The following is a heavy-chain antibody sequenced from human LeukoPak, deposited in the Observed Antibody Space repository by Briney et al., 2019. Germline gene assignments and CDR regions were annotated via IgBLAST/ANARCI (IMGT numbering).Heavy chain of an antibody. CDR1: GASVSSGDYY. CDR3: ARDYLETASCASGVCYTGGFDP. Sequence: NPSQTLSLTCTVSGASVSSGDYYWSWLRQHPGKGLEWIGYIHYSGPTYSNPSLRSRVTLSVDTSNNLLSLRLSSVTSADTAVYYCARDYLETASCASGVCYTGGFDPWGQGTLVTVSS. D-gene: IGHD2-8*01. CDR2: IHYSGPT. J-gene: IGHJ5*02. V-gene: IGHV4-31*03.